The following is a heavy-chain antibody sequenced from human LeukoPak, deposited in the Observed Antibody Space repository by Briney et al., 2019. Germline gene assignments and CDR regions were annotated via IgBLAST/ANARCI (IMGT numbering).Heavy chain of an antibody. CDR1: GYTFTNYG. CDR2: ISISKGNT. CDR3: ARNGYCSSTSCYRWWYFDL. Sequence: GASVTVSFKASGYTFTNYGISWVRQAPGQGLAWMGWISISKGNTIHVQKLLDRVTMTRDTSTRTASMELRSLRSEDTAVYYCARNGYCSSTSCYRWWYFDLWGRGTLVTVSS. D-gene: IGHD2-2*03. J-gene: IGHJ2*01. V-gene: IGHV1-18*01.